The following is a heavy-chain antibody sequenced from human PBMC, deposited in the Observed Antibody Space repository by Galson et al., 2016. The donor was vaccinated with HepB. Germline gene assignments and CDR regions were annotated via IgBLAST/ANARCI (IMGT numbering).Heavy chain of an antibody. CDR2: TYYRSKWYN. J-gene: IGHJ4*02. V-gene: IGHV6-1*01. CDR1: GDSVSGNTAT. Sequence: CAISGDSVSGNTATWNWIRQSPSRGLEWLGRTYYRSKWYNDYAVSVKSRITINPDTSKNQFSLQLNSVTPEDTAVYYCAGEGASGYALDYWGQGTLVTVSS. CDR3: AGEGASGYALDY. D-gene: IGHD6-25*01.